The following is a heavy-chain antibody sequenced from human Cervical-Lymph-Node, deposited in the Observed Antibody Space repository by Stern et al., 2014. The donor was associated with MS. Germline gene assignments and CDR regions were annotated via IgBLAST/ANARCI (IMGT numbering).Heavy chain of an antibody. J-gene: IGHJ4*02. D-gene: IGHD6-19*01. CDR1: GGSISSGSYY. V-gene: IGHV4-61*02. CDR3: ARGPRGAVADPFDY. CDR2: IYTSGST. Sequence: QVQLVESGPGLVKPSQTLSLTCTVSGGSISSGSYYWSWIRQPAGKGLEWIGRIYTSGSTNYNPSLKRLDTISVDTSKNQFSLKRSSGTAADTAVYYCARGPRGAVADPFDYWGQGTLVTVSS.